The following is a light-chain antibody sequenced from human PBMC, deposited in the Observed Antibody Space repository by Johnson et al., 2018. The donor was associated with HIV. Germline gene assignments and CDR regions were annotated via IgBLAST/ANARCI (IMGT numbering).Light chain of an antibody. V-gene: IGLV1-51*01. CDR1: SSNIGNNY. J-gene: IGLJ1*01. Sequence: QSLLTQSPSVSAAPGQKVTISCSGSSSNIGNNYVSWYQQLPGTAPKLLMYDNNKRPSGIPDRFSGSKSGTSATLGITGLQTGDEANYYCGKWDNSLSTGGVFGTGTKVTVL. CDR3: GKWDNSLSTGGV. CDR2: DNN.